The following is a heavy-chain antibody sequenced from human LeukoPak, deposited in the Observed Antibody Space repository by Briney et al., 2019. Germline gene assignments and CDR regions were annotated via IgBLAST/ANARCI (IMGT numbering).Heavy chain of an antibody. J-gene: IGHJ4*02. CDR3: AKDVIRVGASHFDY. Sequence: GGSLRLSCAASGFAFSNYAMSWVRQAPGKGLEWVSAITDSGGRTYYADSVKGRFTISRDNSKNTLYLQMNGLRAEDTAVYYCAKDVIRVGASHFDYWGQGTLVTVSS. CDR1: GFAFSNYA. D-gene: IGHD2/OR15-2a*01. V-gene: IGHV3-23*01. CDR2: ITDSGGRT.